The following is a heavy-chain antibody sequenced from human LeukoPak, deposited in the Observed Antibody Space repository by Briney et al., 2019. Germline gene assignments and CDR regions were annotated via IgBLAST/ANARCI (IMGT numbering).Heavy chain of an antibody. V-gene: IGHV1-18*01. CDR3: ARGDLYFYGDPSAY. CDR2: ISAYNGNT. J-gene: IGHJ4*02. Sequence: GPVKVSCKASGYTFTSYGISWVRQAPGQGLEWMGWISAYNGNTNYAQKLQGRVTMTTDTSTSTAYMELRSLRSDDTAVYYCARGDLYFYGDPSAYWGQGTLVTVSS. D-gene: IGHD4-17*01. CDR1: GYTFTSYG.